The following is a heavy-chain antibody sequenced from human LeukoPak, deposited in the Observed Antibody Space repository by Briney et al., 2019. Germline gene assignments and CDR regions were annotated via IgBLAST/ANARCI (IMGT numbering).Heavy chain of an antibody. Sequence: GESLKISCKGSGYSFISYWIGWVRQMPGKGLEWTGIIYPSDSDTTYSPSFQGQVTISADKSITTAYLQWSSLKASDTAMYYCARLYCSGGSCYGRDAFDIWGQGTMVTVSS. CDR2: IYPSDSDT. J-gene: IGHJ3*02. CDR3: ARLYCSGGSCYGRDAFDI. CDR1: GYSFISYW. D-gene: IGHD2-15*01. V-gene: IGHV5-51*01.